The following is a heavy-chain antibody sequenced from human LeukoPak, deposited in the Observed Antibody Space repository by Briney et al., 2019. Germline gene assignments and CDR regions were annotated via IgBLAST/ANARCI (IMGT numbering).Heavy chain of an antibody. CDR3: ARDNALTRDGYSLFGY. CDR2: ISSSSSTI. CDR1: GFTFSSYS. V-gene: IGHV3-48*04. D-gene: IGHD5-24*01. Sequence: PGGSLRLSCAASGFTFSSYSMNWVRQAPGKGLEWVSYISSSSSTIYYADSVKGRFTISRGNAKNSVYLHMNSLRTEDTAVYYCARDNALTRDGYSLFGYWGQGTLVTVSS. J-gene: IGHJ4*02.